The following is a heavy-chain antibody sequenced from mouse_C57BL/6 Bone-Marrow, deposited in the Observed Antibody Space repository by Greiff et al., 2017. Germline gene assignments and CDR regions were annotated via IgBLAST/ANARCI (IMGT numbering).Heavy chain of an antibody. V-gene: IGHV2-2*01. J-gene: IGHJ3*01. D-gene: IGHD2-4*01. CDR2: IWSGGST. Sequence: VMLVESGPGLVQPSQSLSITCTVSGFSLTSYGVHWVRQSPGKGLEWLGVIWSGGSTDYNAAFISRLSICKNNYKSQVFFKMNSLQADDTAIYYCANYDYAWFAYWGQGTLVTVSA. CDR3: ANYDYAWFAY. CDR1: GFSLTSYG.